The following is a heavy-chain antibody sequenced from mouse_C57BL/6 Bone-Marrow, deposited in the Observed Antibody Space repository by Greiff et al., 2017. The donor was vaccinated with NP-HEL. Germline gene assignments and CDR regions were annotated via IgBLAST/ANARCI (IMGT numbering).Heavy chain of an antibody. CDR2: IDPETGGT. V-gene: IGHV1-15*01. D-gene: IGHD2-4*01. Sequence: QVQLKQSGAELVRPGASVTLSCKASGYTFTDYEMHWVKQTPVHGLEWIGAIDPETGGTAYNQKFKGKAILTADKSSSTAYMELRSLTSEDSAVYYCTREYDYDWFAYWGQGTLVTVSA. CDR1: GYTFTDYE. CDR3: TREYDYDWFAY. J-gene: IGHJ3*01.